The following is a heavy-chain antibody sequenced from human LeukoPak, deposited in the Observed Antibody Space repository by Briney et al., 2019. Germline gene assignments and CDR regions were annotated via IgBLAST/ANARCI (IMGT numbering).Heavy chain of an antibody. V-gene: IGHV7-4-1*02. CDR2: INTNTGNP. J-gene: IGHJ6*03. D-gene: IGHD6-6*01. Sequence: ASVKVSCKASGYTFTSYAMNWVRQAPGQGLEWMGWINTNTGNPTYAQGFTGRLVFSLDTSVSTAYLQISSLKAEDTAVHYCARTLVRIAARRSSVKNYYYYYMDVWGKGTTVTVSS. CDR3: ARTLVRIAARRSSVKNYYYYYMDV. CDR1: GYTFTSYA.